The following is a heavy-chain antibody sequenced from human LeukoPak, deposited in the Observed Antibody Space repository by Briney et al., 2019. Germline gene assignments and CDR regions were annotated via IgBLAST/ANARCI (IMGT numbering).Heavy chain of an antibody. J-gene: IGHJ4*02. Sequence: GGSLRLSCAASGFTFNTYCMSWVRQAPGKGLEWVAVIWYGGSNKYYADSVKGRFTISRDNSKNTLYLQMNSLRAEDTAVYYCAKEGPAAIGYFDYWGQGTLVTVSS. CDR2: IWYGGSNK. V-gene: IGHV3-30*02. CDR1: GFTFNTYC. D-gene: IGHD2-2*02. CDR3: AKEGPAAIGYFDY.